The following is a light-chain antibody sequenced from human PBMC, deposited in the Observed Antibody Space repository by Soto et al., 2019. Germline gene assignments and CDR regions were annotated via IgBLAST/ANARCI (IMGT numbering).Light chain of an antibody. J-gene: IGLJ1*01. Sequence: QSLLTQPPSVSAAPGQKVTTSCSGKSSNIGSNDVSWYQQLPGKAPKLLIYENSQRPSGIPDRFSGSKSGTSATLGITGLQTGDEADYYFGTWDSSLIALFGTGTKVTVL. CDR1: SSNIGSND. CDR3: GTWDSSLIAL. V-gene: IGLV1-51*02. CDR2: ENS.